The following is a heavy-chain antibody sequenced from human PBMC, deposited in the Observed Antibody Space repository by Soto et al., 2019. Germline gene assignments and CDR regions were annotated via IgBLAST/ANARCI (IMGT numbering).Heavy chain of an antibody. CDR2: MQPSTGRT. D-gene: IGHD1-26*01. V-gene: IGHV1-8*01. Sequence: QVQLVQSGAEVREPGASVKVSCKASGYSFTSLDINWVRPTAGQGLEWMGWMQPSTGRTGYAQKFQGRVTMTRDTTINTASTELTTLTSDDTAFYYCARGVRAGVAYWGQGTLVTASS. CDR1: GYSFTSLD. CDR3: ARGVRAGVAY. J-gene: IGHJ4*02.